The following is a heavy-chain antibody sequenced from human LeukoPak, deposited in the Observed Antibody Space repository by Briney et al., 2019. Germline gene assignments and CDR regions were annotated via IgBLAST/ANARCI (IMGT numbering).Heavy chain of an antibody. Sequence: ASVKVSCKASGGTFSSYAISWVRQAPGQGLEWMGGIIPIFGTANYAQKFQGRVTITADESTSTAYMELSSLRSEDTAVYYCAREGDTAMAFSYWFDPWGQGTLVTVSS. CDR2: IIPIFGTA. CDR3: AREGDTAMAFSYWFDP. D-gene: IGHD5-18*01. CDR1: GGTFSSYA. J-gene: IGHJ5*02. V-gene: IGHV1-69*13.